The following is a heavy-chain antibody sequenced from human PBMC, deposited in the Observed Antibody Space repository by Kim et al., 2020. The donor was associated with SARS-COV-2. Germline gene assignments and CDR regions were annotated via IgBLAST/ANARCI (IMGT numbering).Heavy chain of an antibody. CDR2: ISYDGSNK. V-gene: IGHV3-33*05. CDR1: GFTFSSYG. D-gene: IGHD6-19*01. J-gene: IGHJ4*02. CDR3: ARGGVMAVAGLFDY. Sequence: GGSLRLSCAASGFTFSSYGMHWVRQAPGKGLEWVAVISYDGSNKYYADSVKGRFTISRDNSKNTLYLQMNSLRAEDTAVYYCARGGVMAVAGLFDYWGQGTLVTVSS.